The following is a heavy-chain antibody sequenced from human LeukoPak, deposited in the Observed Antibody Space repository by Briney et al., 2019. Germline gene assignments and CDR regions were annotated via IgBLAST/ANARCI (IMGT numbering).Heavy chain of an antibody. CDR2: VNPSGGGT. J-gene: IGHJ4*02. CDR3: ARETDIALAASYFDY. V-gene: IGHV1-46*01. Sequence: ASVNVSCKASGYTFTSYYIHWVRLAPGQGLDWMGIVNPSGGGTTYAQKFQGRVTMTSDASTSTVYMELSSLRSDDTAVHYCARETDIALAASYFDYWGQGTLVTVSS. CDR1: GYTFTSYY. D-gene: IGHD6-13*01.